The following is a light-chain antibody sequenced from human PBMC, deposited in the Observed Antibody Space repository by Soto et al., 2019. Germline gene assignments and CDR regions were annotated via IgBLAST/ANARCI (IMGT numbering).Light chain of an antibody. CDR1: QSVSSSY. CDR3: QQYGSSPRT. CDR2: GAS. V-gene: IGKV3-20*01. J-gene: IGKJ1*01. Sequence: EIVLTQSPGTLSWSPGERATLSCISSQSVSSSYLAWYQQKPGQAPRLLIYGASSRATGIPDRFSGSGSGTDFTLTISRLEPEDFAVYYCQQYGSSPRTFGQGTKVDIK.